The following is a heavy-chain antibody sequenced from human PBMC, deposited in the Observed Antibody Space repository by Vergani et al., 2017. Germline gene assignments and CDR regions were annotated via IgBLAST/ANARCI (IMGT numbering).Heavy chain of an antibody. D-gene: IGHD3-10*01. Sequence: QVQLQQWGAGLLKPSETLSLTCAVYGGSFSGYYWSWIRQPPGKGLEWIGEINHSGSTNYNPSLKSRVTISVDTAKNQFSLKLSSVTAAATAVYYCARVSYYYGSESYYISTRRAFDIWGQGTMVTVSS. CDR1: GGSFSGYY. J-gene: IGHJ3*02. CDR3: ARVSYYYGSESYYISTRRAFDI. V-gene: IGHV4-34*01. CDR2: INHSGST.